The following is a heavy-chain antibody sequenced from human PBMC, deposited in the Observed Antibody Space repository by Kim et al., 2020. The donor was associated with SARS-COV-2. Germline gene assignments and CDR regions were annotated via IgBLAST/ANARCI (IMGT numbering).Heavy chain of an antibody. V-gene: IGHV1-8*01. D-gene: IGHD3-10*01. CDR3: ARVDIPGVYYGSGSYYGMDV. CDR1: GYTFTSYD. J-gene: IGHJ6*02. CDR2: MNPNSGNT. Sequence: ASVKVSCKASGYTFTSYDINWVRQATGQGLEWMGWMNPNSGNTGYAQKFQGRVTMTRNTSISTAYMELSSLRSEDTAVYYCARVDIPGVYYGSGSYYGMDVWGQGTTVTVSS.